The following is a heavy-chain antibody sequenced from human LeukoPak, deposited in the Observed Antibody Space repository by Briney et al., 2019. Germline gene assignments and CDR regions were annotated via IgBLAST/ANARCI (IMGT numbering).Heavy chain of an antibody. V-gene: IGHV4-39*07. CDR2: IYYSGDT. CDR1: YGSISSTNYY. D-gene: IGHD3-22*01. CDR3: ARDKVYYDSSGYYDP. J-gene: IGHJ5*02. Sequence: SETLSLTCTVSYGSISSTNYYWGWIRQPPGKGLEWIGSIYYSGDTYYNPSLQSRVTLSVDASNYHFSLKVSSVTAADTAVYYCARDKVYYDSSGYYDPWGQGTLVTVSS.